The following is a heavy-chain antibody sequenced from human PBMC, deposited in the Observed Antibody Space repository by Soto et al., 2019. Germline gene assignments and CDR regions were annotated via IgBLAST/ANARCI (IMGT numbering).Heavy chain of an antibody. CDR3: AAVMGSDYDYVWGSLSFDH. J-gene: IGHJ4*02. Sequence: VQLLQSGGGLVQPGGSLRLSCEASGFIFATTAMGWVRQAPGKGLEWVSTISGSGVRTYYDDYVKGRFTISRGNSKNTLCLQMNRLRADDTGVYFCAAVMGSDYDYVWGSLSFDHWGQGSLVTVST. CDR1: GFIFATTA. D-gene: IGHD3-16*01. V-gene: IGHV3-23*01. CDR2: ISGSGVRT.